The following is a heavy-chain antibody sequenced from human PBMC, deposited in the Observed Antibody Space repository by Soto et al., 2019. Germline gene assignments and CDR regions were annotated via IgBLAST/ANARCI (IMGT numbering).Heavy chain of an antibody. J-gene: IGHJ4*02. Sequence: QVQLVESGGGVVQPGRSLRLSYAVSGFTFSSHAMHWVRQAPGKGLEWVTLISSDGSNKYYADSVKGRFTTSRDNSKNRMYLQMNSLRVEDTAVYYCARDDEGGSDCDLGYWGQGALVTVSS. V-gene: IGHV3-30-3*01. CDR3: ARDDEGGSDCDLGY. D-gene: IGHD1-26*01. CDR2: ISSDGSNK. CDR1: GFTFSSHA.